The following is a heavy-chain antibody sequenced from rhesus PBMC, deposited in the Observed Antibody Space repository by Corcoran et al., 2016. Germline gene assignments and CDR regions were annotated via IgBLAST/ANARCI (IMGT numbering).Heavy chain of an antibody. CDR1: GGSISDSFY. Sequence: QVQLQESGPGLVKPSETLSLTCAVSGGSISDSFYWNWIRQPPGKGLEWIGNIYGRRGSTYTNPTPKSRVNISKDTSKNQFSLKLSSVTAADTAGDYCARAYNWNDAPDYWGQGGLVTVSS. V-gene: IGHV4S7*01. J-gene: IGHJ4*01. D-gene: IGHD1-7*02. CDR2: IYGRRGST. CDR3: ARAYNWNDAPDY.